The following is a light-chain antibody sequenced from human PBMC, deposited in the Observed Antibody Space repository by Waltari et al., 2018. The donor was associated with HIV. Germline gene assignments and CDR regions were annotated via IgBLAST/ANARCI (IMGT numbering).Light chain of an antibody. CDR1: QSVLYSSTNKNY. CDR2: WAS. J-gene: IGKJ5*01. V-gene: IGKV4-1*01. CDR3: QQYFSIPVT. Sequence: IVTTLSPDSRSASMGERATITCKPSQSVLYSSTNKNYLAWYQQKPGQSPKLPIYWASTRESGVPDRFSGSGSGTDFTLTISSLQAEDVAVYYCQQYFSIPVTFGQGTRLEIK.